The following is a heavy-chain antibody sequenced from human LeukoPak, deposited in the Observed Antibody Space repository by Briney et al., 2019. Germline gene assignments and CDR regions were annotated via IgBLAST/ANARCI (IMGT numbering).Heavy chain of an antibody. CDR3: AKVRMRVPPPERVVVVTAGAFDI. D-gene: IGHD3-22*01. CDR1: GFTFSSYA. J-gene: IGHJ3*02. Sequence: PGGSLRLSCAASGFTFSSYAMSWVRQAPGKGLEWVSAISGSGGSTYYADSVKGRFTISRDNSKNTLYLQMNSLRAEDTAVYYCAKVRMRVPPPERVVVVTAGAFDIWGQGTMVTVSS. V-gene: IGHV3-23*01. CDR2: ISGSGGST.